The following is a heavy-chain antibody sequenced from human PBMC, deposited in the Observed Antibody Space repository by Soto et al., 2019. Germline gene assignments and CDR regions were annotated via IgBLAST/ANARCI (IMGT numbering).Heavy chain of an antibody. CDR3: ARGSSGGYADLDY. V-gene: IGHV3-13*05. CDR1: GFTFDNYD. CDR2: IGTTGHP. J-gene: IGHJ4*01. D-gene: IGHD6-19*01. Sequence: EVQLVESGGGLMRPGGSLRLSCTASGFTFDNYDMHWVRQRAGKGLEWVAAIGTTGHPYYPGSGKGRFTISRENVKNSLFLQVNDLKAGDTAVYYGARGSSGGYADLDYWGHGTLVTVSA.